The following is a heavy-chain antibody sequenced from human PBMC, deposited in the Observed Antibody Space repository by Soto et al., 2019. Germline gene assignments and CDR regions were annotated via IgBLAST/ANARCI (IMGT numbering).Heavy chain of an antibody. V-gene: IGHV3-30*03. D-gene: IGHD3-9*01. CDR2: ISYDGSNK. CDR3: ATHLNGRRYFDWPYYGMDV. CDR1: GFSFSTYG. J-gene: IGHJ6*02. Sequence: PGGSLRLSCAASGFSFSTYGMHWVRQAPGKGLEWVAVISYDGSNKYYADSVKGRFTISRDNSKNTLYLQMNSLRAEDTAVYYCATHLNGRRYFDWPYYGMDVWGQGTTVTVSS.